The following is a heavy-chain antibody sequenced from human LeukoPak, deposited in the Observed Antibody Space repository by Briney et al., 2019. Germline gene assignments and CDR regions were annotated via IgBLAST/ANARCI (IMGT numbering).Heavy chain of an antibody. Sequence: ASVKVSCKASGYTFISYGISWVRQAPAQGLEWMGWISAYNGNTNYAQKLQGRVTMTTDTSTSTAYMELRSLRSDDTAVYYCARTSFDTAMAKFDYWGQGTLVTVSS. J-gene: IGHJ4*02. D-gene: IGHD5-18*01. CDR2: ISAYNGNT. V-gene: IGHV1-18*01. CDR3: ARTSFDTAMAKFDY. CDR1: GYTFISYG.